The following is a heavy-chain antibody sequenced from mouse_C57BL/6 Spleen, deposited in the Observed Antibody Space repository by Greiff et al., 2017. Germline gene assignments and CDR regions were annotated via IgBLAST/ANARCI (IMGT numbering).Heavy chain of an antibody. CDR3: ARPYYGSSYWYFDV. CDR1: GFTFSSYG. Sequence: EVKLVESGGDLVKPGGSLKLSCAASGFTFSSYGMSWVRPTPDKRLEWVATISSGGSYTYYPDSVKGRFTISRDNAKNTLYLQMSSLKSEDTAMYYCARPYYGSSYWYFDVWGTGTTVTVSS. CDR2: ISSGGSYT. J-gene: IGHJ1*03. D-gene: IGHD1-1*01. V-gene: IGHV5-6*02.